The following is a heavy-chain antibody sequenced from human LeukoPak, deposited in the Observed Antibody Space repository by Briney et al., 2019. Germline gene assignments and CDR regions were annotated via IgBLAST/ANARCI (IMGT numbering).Heavy chain of an antibody. V-gene: IGHV4-34*01. CDR1: GGSFSGYY. CDR2: INHSGST. J-gene: IGHJ4*02. CDR3: ARQCSSTSCHAKARRVFDY. Sequence: SETLSLTCAVYGGSFSGYYWSWIRQPPGKGLEWIGEINHSGSTNYNPSLKSRVTISVDTSKNQFSLKLSSVTAADTAVYYCARQCSSTSCHAKARRVFDYWGQGTLVTVSS. D-gene: IGHD2-2*01.